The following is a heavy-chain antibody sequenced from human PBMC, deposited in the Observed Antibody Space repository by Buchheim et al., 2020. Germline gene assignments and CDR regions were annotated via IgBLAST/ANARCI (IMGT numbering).Heavy chain of an antibody. J-gene: IGHJ6*02. V-gene: IGHV1-46*01. CDR3: ARDQEPASSYYYDRSGYPGGYYCGMDV. Sequence: QVQLVQSGAEVKKPGASVKVSCKASGYTFTSYYMHWVRQAPGQGLEWMGIINPSGGSTSYAQKFQGRVTMTRDPSTSTVYMELSSLRSEDTAVYYCARDQEPASSYYYDRSGYPGGYYCGMDVWGQGTT. CDR1: GYTFTSYY. CDR2: INPSGGST. D-gene: IGHD3-22*01.